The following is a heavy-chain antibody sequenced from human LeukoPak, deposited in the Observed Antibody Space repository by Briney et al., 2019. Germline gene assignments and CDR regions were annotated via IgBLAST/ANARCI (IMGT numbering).Heavy chain of an antibody. CDR3: ARVAKAMVLDY. J-gene: IGHJ4*02. D-gene: IGHD5-18*01. CDR2: IITILGIA. V-gene: IGHV1-69*04. CDR1: GCTFSRCA. Sequence: SVKVSCKASGCTFSRCAFSSLPQAPGQGLEWMGRIITILGIANYAQKFQGRVTITADKSTSTDHTERSSLRAEDTEGYSSARVAKAMVLDYWGQGTLVTVSS.